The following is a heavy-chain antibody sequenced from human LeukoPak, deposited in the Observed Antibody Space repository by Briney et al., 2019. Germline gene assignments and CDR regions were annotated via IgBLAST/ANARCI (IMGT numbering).Heavy chain of an antibody. V-gene: IGHV1-46*01. CDR2: INPSGGST. D-gene: IGHD3-22*01. Sequence: ASVKVSCKASGYTFTSYYMHWVRQAPGQGLEWMGIINPSGGSTSYAQKFQGRVTMTRDMSTSTVYMELSSLRSEDAAVYYCARGRHYYDSSDSKGVMGNWGQGTLVTVSS. CDR1: GYTFTSYY. CDR3: ARGRHYYDSSDSKGVMGN. J-gene: IGHJ4*02.